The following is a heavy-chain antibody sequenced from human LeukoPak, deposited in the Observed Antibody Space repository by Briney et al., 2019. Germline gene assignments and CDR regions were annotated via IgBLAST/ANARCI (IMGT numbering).Heavy chain of an antibody. CDR3: AKGGTGSTDWFDP. CDR2: IKQDGSEK. V-gene: IGHV3-7*05. D-gene: IGHD1-7*01. Sequence: GGSLRLSCAASGFXFSRYWISWVRQAPGKGLEWVANIKQDGSEKYYVDSVKGRFTISRDNAQNSLYLQMNSLRVEDTAVYYCAKGGTGSTDWFDPWGRGTLVTVSS. J-gene: IGHJ5*02. CDR1: GFXFSRYW.